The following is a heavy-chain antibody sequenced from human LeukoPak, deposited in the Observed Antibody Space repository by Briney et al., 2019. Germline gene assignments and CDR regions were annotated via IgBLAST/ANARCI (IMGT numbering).Heavy chain of an antibody. J-gene: IGHJ4*02. CDR3: ATSPAPGYSSGWYVVGY. V-gene: IGHV3-23*01. Sequence: GGSLRLSCAASGFTFSSSAMSWVRQAPGKGLEWVSGISGSGSSTYYADSVKCRFTISRDNSKNTLYLQMNSLSAEATAVYYCATSPAPGYSSGWYVVGYWGQGTLVTVSS. CDR1: GFTFSSSA. CDR2: ISGSGSST. D-gene: IGHD6-19*01.